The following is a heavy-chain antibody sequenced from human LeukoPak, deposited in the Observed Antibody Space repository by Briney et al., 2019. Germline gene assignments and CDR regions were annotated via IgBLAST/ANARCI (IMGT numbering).Heavy chain of an antibody. J-gene: IGHJ5*02. Sequence: SETLSLTCTVSGGSISSHYWSWVRQPAGKGREWIGRIYSSGSSNYNPSLKSRVTMSVDTSRKQLSLQVRSVTAADTAVYYCARGGRSYDSHGKFDPWGQGTLVTVSS. D-gene: IGHD5-18*01. CDR1: GGSISSHY. V-gene: IGHV4-4*07. CDR3: ARGGRSYDSHGKFDP. CDR2: IYSSGSS.